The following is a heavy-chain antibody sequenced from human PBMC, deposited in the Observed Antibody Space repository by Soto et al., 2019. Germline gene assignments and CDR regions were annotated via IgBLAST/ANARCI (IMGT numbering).Heavy chain of an antibody. CDR1: GGSISSGDYY. CDR3: ARGMHYYDSSGYQNWFDP. J-gene: IGHJ5*02. V-gene: IGHV4-30-4*01. D-gene: IGHD3-22*01. Sequence: QVQLQESGPGLVKPSQTLSLTCTVSGGSISSGDYYWSWIRQPPGKGLEWIGYIYYSGSTYYNPSLKSRVTISVDTSKNQFSLKLSSVTAADTAVYYCARGMHYYDSSGYQNWFDPWGQGTLVTVSS. CDR2: IYYSGST.